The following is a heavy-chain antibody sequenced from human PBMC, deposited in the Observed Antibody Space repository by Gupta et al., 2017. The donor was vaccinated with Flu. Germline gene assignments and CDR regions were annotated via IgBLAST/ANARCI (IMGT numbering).Heavy chain of an antibody. V-gene: IGHV1-69*01. Sequence: QVQLVQSGAEGKKPGSSVKVSCKASGGNFSSYAISWVRQAPGQGLEWMGGIIPIFDTANYAQKFQGRVTITADESTSTAYMELSSLRSEDTAVYYCARARYYDSSGYSEWVFDIWGQGTMVTVSS. J-gene: IGHJ3*02. CDR1: GGNFSSYA. CDR2: IIPIFDTA. CDR3: ARARYYDSSGYSEWVFDI. D-gene: IGHD3-22*01.